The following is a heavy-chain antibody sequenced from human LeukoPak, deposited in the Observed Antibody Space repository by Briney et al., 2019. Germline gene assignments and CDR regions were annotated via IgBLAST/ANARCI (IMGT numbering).Heavy chain of an antibody. V-gene: IGHV1-2*02. D-gene: IGHD2-8*01. CDR1: GYTFTNHY. CDR3: ARVAYCTIGVCVNFDY. Sequence: ASVKVSCKASGYTFTNHYMHWVRQAPGQGLEWMGWINPNSGGTNYALKFQGRVTMTRDTSISTAYMELSRLRSDDTAMYYCARVAYCTIGVCVNFDYWGQGTPVTVSS. J-gene: IGHJ4*02. CDR2: INPNSGGT.